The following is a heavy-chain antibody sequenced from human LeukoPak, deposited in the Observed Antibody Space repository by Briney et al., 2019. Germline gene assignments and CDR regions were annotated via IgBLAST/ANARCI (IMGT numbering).Heavy chain of an antibody. V-gene: IGHV5-51*01. CDR2: IYPGDSHT. CDR1: GYSFTSYW. Sequence: GESLKISCKGSGYSFTSYWIGWGRQMPGKGLEWMGIIYPGDSHTRYSPSFQGQVTISADKSISTAYLQWSSLKASDTAMYYCARLPDYYDSSGYYSYYYGMDVWGQGTTVTVSS. J-gene: IGHJ6*02. D-gene: IGHD3-22*01. CDR3: ARLPDYYDSSGYYSYYYGMDV.